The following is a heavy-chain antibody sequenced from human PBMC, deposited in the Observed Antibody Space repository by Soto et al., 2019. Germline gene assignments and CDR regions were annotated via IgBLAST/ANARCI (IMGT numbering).Heavy chain of an antibody. D-gene: IGHD2-15*01. CDR1: GFTFSSYS. CDR3: ARVIGYCSGGSCYSYYYGMDV. V-gene: IGHV3-48*02. CDR2: ISSSSSTI. J-gene: IGHJ6*02. Sequence: GGSLRLSCAASGFTFSSYSMNWVRQAPGKGLEWVSYISSSSSTIYYADSVKGRFTISRDNAKNSLYLQMNSLRDEDTAVYYCARVIGYCSGGSCYSYYYGMDVWGQGTTVTVSS.